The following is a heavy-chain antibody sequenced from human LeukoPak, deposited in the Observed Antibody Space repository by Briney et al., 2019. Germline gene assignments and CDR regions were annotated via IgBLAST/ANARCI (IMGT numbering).Heavy chain of an antibody. CDR2: ISSSSSTI. D-gene: IGHD3-3*01. J-gene: IGHJ3*02. CDR1: GFTFSSYS. V-gene: IGHV3-48*01. CDR3: ARDRGLRRQFGDFWSGTPDAFDI. Sequence: PEGSLRLSCAASGFTFSSYSMNWVRQAPGKGLEWVSYISSSSSTIYYADSVKGRLTISRDNAKNSLYLQMNSLRAEDTAVYYCARDRGLRRQFGDFWSGTPDAFDIWGQGTMVTVSS.